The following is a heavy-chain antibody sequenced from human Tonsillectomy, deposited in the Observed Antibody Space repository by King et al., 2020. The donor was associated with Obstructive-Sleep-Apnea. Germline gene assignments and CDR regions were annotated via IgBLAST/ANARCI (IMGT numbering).Heavy chain of an antibody. D-gene: IGHD4-17*01. CDR1: GGSISRYY. CDR3: ARVTTVPYESFDI. J-gene: IGHJ3*02. Sequence: VQLQESGPGLVKPSETLSLTCTVSGGSISRYYWSWVPQPPGKGLVWIGYIYYSGSTNYNPSLKSRVTISVDTSKNQFSLKLGPVTAADTAVYYCARVTTVPYESFDIWGQGTMVTVSS. CDR2: IYYSGST. V-gene: IGHV4-59*01.